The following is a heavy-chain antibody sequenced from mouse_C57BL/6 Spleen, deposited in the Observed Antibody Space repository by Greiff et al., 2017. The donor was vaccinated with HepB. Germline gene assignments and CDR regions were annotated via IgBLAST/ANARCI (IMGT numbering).Heavy chain of an antibody. D-gene: IGHD1-1*01. Sequence: VQLQQSGAELVKPGASVKLSCKASGYTFTSYWMHWVKQRPGQGLEWIGMIHPNSGSTNYNEKFKSKATLTVDKSSSTAYMQLISLTSEASAVYYCARSVIYSHGGYAMDYWGQGTSVTVSS. V-gene: IGHV1-64*01. CDR2: IHPNSGST. J-gene: IGHJ4*01. CDR1: GYTFTSYW. CDR3: ARSVIYSHGGYAMDY.